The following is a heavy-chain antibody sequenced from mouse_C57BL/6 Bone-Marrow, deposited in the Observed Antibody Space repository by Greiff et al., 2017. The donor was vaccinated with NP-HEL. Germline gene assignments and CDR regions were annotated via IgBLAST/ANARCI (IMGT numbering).Heavy chain of an antibody. V-gene: IGHV1-50*01. CDR3: ARPYYYGSSYHFDY. CDR2: IDPSDSYT. CDR1: GYTFTSYW. Sequence: QVHVKQSGAELVKPGASVKLSCKASGYTFTSYWMQWVKQRPGQGLEWIGEIDPSDSYTNYNQKFKGKATLTVDTSSSTAYMQLSSLTSEDSAVYYCARPYYYGSSYHFDYWGQGTTLTVSS. J-gene: IGHJ2*01. D-gene: IGHD1-1*01.